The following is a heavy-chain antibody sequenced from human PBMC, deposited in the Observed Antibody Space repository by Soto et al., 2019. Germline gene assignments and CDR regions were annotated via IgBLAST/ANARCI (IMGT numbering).Heavy chain of an antibody. J-gene: IGHJ6*02. CDR3: ARDRFPYGMDV. D-gene: IGHD3-10*01. V-gene: IGHV3-66*01. Sequence: EVQVAESGGGLVQPGGSLRLSCAASGFTVSSNYMSWVRQAPGKGLEWVSIIYSGGSTYYADSVKGRFTISRDKSENTLYLQMNSLRAEDTAVYYCARDRFPYGMDVWGQGTTVTVSS. CDR2: IYSGGST. CDR1: GFTVSSNY.